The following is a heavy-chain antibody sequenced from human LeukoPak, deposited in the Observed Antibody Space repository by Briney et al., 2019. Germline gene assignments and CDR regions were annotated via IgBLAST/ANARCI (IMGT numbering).Heavy chain of an antibody. V-gene: IGHV3-30*18. CDR3: AKSSGWYFDY. D-gene: IGHD6-19*01. CDR1: GFTFSSYG. J-gene: IGHJ4*02. CDR2: ISYDGSNK. Sequence: GRSLRLSCAASGFTFSSYGMHWVRQAPGKGLEWVAVISYDGSNKYYADSVKGRFTISRDNSKNTLYLQMNSLRAEDTAVYYCAKSSGWYFDYWGQGTLVTVSS.